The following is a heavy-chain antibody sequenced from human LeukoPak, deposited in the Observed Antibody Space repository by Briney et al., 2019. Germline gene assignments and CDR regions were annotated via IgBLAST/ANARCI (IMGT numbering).Heavy chain of an antibody. D-gene: IGHD2-2*01. CDR2: VKNKANSYTT. J-gene: IGHJ4*02. V-gene: IGHV3-72*01. CDR1: GFTFSDHY. Sequence: GASLRLSCAASGFTFSDHYMDWVRQAPGKGLEWVGRVKNKANSYTTEYAASVKGRFTVSRDDSKNALYLQMNSLKTEDTAVYYCTREGRYCSSTSCYVCLDFWGQGTLVTVSS. CDR3: TREGRYCSSTSCYVCLDF.